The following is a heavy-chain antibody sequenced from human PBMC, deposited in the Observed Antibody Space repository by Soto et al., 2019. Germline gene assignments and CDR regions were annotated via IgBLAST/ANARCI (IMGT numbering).Heavy chain of an antibody. CDR2: IDFRGNT. V-gene: IGHV4-39*01. CDR3: ARLEGLATISYYFDF. Sequence: QLQLQESGPGLVKPSETLSLTCSVSGDSINSDKYYWGWIRQPPGKGLVWIGSIDFRGNTYYNPSLQTRVTISLDKYKSQFSLKLNAVTAADSAVYFCARLEGLATISYYFDFWGQGALVTVSS. D-gene: IGHD3-9*01. CDR1: GDSINSDKYY. J-gene: IGHJ4*02.